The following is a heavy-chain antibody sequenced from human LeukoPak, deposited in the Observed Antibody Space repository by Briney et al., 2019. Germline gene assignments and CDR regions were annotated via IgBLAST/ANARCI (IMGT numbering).Heavy chain of an antibody. CDR3: ARAPRAVAGTVDY. V-gene: IGHV1-2*06. J-gene: IGHJ4*02. CDR2: INPNSGGT. D-gene: IGHD6-19*01. Sequence: ASVKVSCKASGYTFTGYYMHWVRQAPGQGLEWMGRINPNSGGTNCAQKFQGRVTMTRDTSISTAYMELSGLRSDDTAVYYCARAPRAVAGTVDYWGQGTLVTVSS. CDR1: GYTFTGYY.